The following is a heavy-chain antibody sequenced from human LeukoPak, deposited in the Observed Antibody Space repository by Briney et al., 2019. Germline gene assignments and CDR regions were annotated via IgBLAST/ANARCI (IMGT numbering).Heavy chain of an antibody. Sequence: GGSLRLSCAASGFTFSSYAMSWVRQAPGKGLEWVSAISGSGGSTYYADSVKGRFTISRDNSKNTLYLQMNSLRAEDTAVYYCAKVGSWGGWYQNYYGMDAWGQGTTVTVSS. CDR2: ISGSGGST. CDR3: AKVGSWGGWYQNYYGMDA. J-gene: IGHJ6*02. V-gene: IGHV3-23*01. D-gene: IGHD6-19*01. CDR1: GFTFSSYA.